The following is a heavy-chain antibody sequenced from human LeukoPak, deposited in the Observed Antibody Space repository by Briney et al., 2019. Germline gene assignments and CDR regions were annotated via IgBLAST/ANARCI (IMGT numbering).Heavy chain of an antibody. Sequence: SETLSLTCTVSGGSISSGSYYYSWIRQPAGKGLEWTGHIYYLGSTSYNPSLRSRVTISMDASKSQFSLKLSSVTAADTAVYYCARDLPHYYGSGSYFDYWGQGTLVTVSS. CDR1: GGSISSGSYY. D-gene: IGHD3-10*01. J-gene: IGHJ4*02. CDR3: ARDLPHYYGSGSYFDY. V-gene: IGHV4-61*10. CDR2: IYYLGST.